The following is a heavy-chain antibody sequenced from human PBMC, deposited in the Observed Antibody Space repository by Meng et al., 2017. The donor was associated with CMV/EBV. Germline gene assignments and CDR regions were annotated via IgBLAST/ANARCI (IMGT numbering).Heavy chain of an antibody. V-gene: IGHV4-39*07. CDR2: IYYSGST. Sequence: QRQQQESGPGLVKPSETLSLTCTVSGGFISSSSYCWGWIRQPPGKGLEWIGSIYYSGSTYYNPSLKSRVTISVDTSKNQFSLKLSSVTAADTAVYYCASRITIFGVVTAFDPWGQGTLVTVSS. D-gene: IGHD3-3*01. CDR1: GGFISSSSYC. CDR3: ASRITIFGVVTAFDP. J-gene: IGHJ5*02.